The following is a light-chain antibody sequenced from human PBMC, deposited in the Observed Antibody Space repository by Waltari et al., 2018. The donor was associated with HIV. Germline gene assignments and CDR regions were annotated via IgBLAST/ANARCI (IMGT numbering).Light chain of an antibody. Sequence: SYELIQPPSASVSPGQTARITCSGALLAQQYVYWYQQMPGLALAVLIYQDTERPSGVPERFSGSSSGTTFTLTISGVQAEDEADYYCQSADSSGTYVFGTGTKVTVL. J-gene: IGLJ1*01. V-gene: IGLV3-25*03. CDR3: QSADSSGTYV. CDR1: LLAQQY. CDR2: QDT.